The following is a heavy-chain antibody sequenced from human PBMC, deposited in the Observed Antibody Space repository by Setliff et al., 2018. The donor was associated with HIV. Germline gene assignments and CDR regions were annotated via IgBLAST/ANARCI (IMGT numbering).Heavy chain of an antibody. CDR1: PNTFLNYG. CDR3: ARDVGYCTATSCQTGFDY. V-gene: IGHV1-18*01. CDR2: ISVHNDNS. D-gene: IGHD2-8*02. J-gene: IGHJ4*02. Sequence: GASVEVSCKASPNTFLNYGISWVRQAPGQGLEWMGWISVHNDNSNYAQRFRDRVTMTTDIPTSTAYMELRGLRSDDTAVYYCARDVGYCTATSCQTGFDYWGQGTLVTVSS.